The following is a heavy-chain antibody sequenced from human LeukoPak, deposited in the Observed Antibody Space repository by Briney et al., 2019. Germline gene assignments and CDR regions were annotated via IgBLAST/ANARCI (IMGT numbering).Heavy chain of an antibody. CDR3: ARGNYYDSRTYYRAFDI. CDR1: GVSISSYY. V-gene: IGHV4-59*01. J-gene: IGHJ3*02. CDR2: ISYSGST. Sequence: SETLSLTCTVSGVSISSYYWSWIRQPPGKGLDWIGYISYSGSTNYNPSLKSRVTISVGTSKNQFSLKLSSVTAADTAVYYCARGNYYDSRTYYRAFDIWGQGTMVTVSS. D-gene: IGHD3-22*01.